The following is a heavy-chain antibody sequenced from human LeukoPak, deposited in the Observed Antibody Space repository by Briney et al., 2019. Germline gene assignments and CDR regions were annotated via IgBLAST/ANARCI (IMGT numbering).Heavy chain of an antibody. V-gene: IGHV3-7*03. J-gene: IGHJ6*02. CDR2: IKQDGSEK. D-gene: IGHD2-2*01. Sequence: GGSLRLSCAASGFTFSSYWMSWVRQAPGKGLEWVANIKQDGSEKYYVDSVKGRFTISRDNAKNSLYLQMNSLRAEDTTVYYCARADQVGYYYYYYGMDVWGQGTTVTVSS. CDR1: GFTFSSYW. CDR3: ARADQVGYYYYYYGMDV.